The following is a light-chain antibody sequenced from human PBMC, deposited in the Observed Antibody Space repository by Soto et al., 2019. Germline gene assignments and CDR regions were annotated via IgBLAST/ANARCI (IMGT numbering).Light chain of an antibody. Sequence: EIVLTQSPASLSFSPGERAXXXXRASQSAGNFLAWYQQKPGQAPRLLIYYISTRATGIPARFSGSGSGTEFTLTINSLQSEDSAAYYCQQHNQWPITFGQGTRLEI. CDR1: QSAGNF. V-gene: IGKV3-11*01. J-gene: IGKJ5*01. CDR2: YIS. CDR3: QQHNQWPIT.